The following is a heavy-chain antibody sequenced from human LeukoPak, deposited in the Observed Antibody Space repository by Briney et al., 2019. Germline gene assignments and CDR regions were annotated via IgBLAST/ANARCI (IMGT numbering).Heavy chain of an antibody. D-gene: IGHD3-22*01. CDR2: INPSGGST. CDR1: GYTFTNYY. V-gene: IGHV1-46*01. CDR3: ARERDSSDYYFDP. Sequence: ASVKVSCKASGYTFTNYYIHWVRQASGQGLEWMGIINPSGGSTSYAQKFQGRVTMTRDTSASTVYMELSSLRSEDTAVYYCARERDSSDYYFDPWGQGTLVTVSS. J-gene: IGHJ5*02.